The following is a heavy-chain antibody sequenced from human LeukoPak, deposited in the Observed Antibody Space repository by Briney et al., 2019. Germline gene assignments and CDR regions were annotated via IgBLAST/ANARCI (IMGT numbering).Heavy chain of an antibody. Sequence: GGSLRLSCAASGFTFSSYWMHWVRQAPGKGLVGVSRINSDGRSTNYADSVKGRFTMSRDNAKNSLYLQMNSLRAEDTAVYYCARVSLWPTPDAFDIWGQGTMVTVSS. D-gene: IGHD2-21*01. J-gene: IGHJ3*02. V-gene: IGHV3-74*01. CDR3: ARVSLWPTPDAFDI. CDR1: GFTFSSYW. CDR2: INSDGRST.